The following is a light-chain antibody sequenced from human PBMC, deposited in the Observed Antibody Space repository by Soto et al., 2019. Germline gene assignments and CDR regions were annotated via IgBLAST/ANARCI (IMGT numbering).Light chain of an antibody. J-gene: IGKJ1*01. CDR1: QSVGSN. V-gene: IGKV3-15*01. Sequence: EIVMTQSPATLSVSPGERATLSCRASQSVGSNLAWYQQKPGQAPRLLMYGASTRATGVPARFSGSGSGAECTLTISSLQSEDFAIYYCQKYNNRPPWTFGRGTKVEIE. CDR2: GAS. CDR3: QKYNNRPPWT.